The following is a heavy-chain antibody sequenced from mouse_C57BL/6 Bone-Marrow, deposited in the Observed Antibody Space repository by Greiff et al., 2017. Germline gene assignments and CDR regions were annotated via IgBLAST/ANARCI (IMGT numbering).Heavy chain of an antibody. D-gene: IGHD1-1*01. Sequence: VQLQQSGPELVKPGASVKISCKASGYSFTGYYMNWVKQSPEKSLEWIGEINPSTGGTTYNQKFKAKATLTVDKSSSTAYMQLKSLTSEDSAVYYCAREGVYYYGSSWDYWGQGTTLTVSS. CDR3: AREGVYYYGSSWDY. J-gene: IGHJ2*01. V-gene: IGHV1-42*01. CDR1: GYSFTGYY. CDR2: INPSTGGT.